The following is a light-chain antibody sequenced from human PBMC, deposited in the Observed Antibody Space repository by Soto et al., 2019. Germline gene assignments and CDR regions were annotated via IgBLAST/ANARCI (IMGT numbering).Light chain of an antibody. CDR1: SSDVGGYNY. Sequence: QSVLTQAASVSRSPGRSSSISCTGTSSDVGGYNYVSWYQQHPGKAPKLMIYDVSNRPSGVSNRFSGSKSGNTASLTISGLQAEDEADYYCSSYTSSSTRVFGTGTKVTVL. CDR3: SSYTSSSTRV. V-gene: IGLV2-14*01. J-gene: IGLJ1*01. CDR2: DVS.